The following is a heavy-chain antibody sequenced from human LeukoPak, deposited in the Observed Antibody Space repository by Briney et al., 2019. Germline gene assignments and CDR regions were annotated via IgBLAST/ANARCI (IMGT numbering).Heavy chain of an antibody. CDR1: GFTFSTYW. CDR2: IKEDGSEK. J-gene: IGHJ6*02. V-gene: IGHV3-7*01. Sequence: GGSLRLSCAASGFTFSTYWMDWVRQAPGKGLEWVANIKEDGSEKYYEDSVKGRFTISRDNAKNSLYLQMNSLRAEDTAVYYCARIALYDDTAFYSGYYYYYYPMDVWGQGTTVTVSS. D-gene: IGHD3-9*01. CDR3: ARIALYDDTAFYSGYYYYYYPMDV.